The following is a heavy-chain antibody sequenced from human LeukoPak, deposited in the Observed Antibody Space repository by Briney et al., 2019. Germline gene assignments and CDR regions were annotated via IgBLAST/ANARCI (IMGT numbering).Heavy chain of an antibody. CDR1: GGSFSGYY. J-gene: IGHJ4*02. CDR2: INHSGST. V-gene: IGHV4-34*01. D-gene: IGHD3-22*01. CDR3: ARAGYYYDSSGYFDFDY. Sequence: RTSETLSLTCAVYGGSFSGYYWSWIRQPPGKGLEWIGEINHSGSTNYNPSLKSRVTISVDTSKNQFSLKLSSVTAADTAVYYCARAGYYYDSSGYFDFDYWGQGTLVTVSS.